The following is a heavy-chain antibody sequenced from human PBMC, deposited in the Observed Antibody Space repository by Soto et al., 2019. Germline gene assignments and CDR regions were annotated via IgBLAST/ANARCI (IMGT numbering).Heavy chain of an antibody. CDR3: ASSPSSGWYPSFDY. CDR1: GGSISSSSYY. J-gene: IGHJ4*02. Sequence: QLQLQESGPGLVKPSETLSLTCTVSGGSISSSSYYWGWIRQPPGKGLEWIGSIYYSGSTYYNPSLKSRVTIPVDTSKNQFSLKLSSVTAADTAVYYCASSPSSGWYPSFDYWGQGTLVTVSS. V-gene: IGHV4-39*01. D-gene: IGHD6-19*01. CDR2: IYYSGST.